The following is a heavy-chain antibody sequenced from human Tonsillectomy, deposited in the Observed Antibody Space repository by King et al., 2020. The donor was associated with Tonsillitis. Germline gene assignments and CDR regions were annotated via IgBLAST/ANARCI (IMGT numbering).Heavy chain of an antibody. V-gene: IGHV3-11*01. J-gene: IGHJ4*02. D-gene: IGHD3-10*01. CDR1: GFTFSDYY. CDR2: ISSSGSII. CDR3: ARRVSMVRGVIRYFDY. Sequence: VQLVESGGGLVKPGGSLRLSCAASGFTFSDYYMSWFRQAPGKGLEWVSYISSSGSIIKYPDSVKGRFTISRDNAKNSLYLQMNSLRAEDTAVYYCARRVSMVRGVIRYFDYWGQGILVTVSS.